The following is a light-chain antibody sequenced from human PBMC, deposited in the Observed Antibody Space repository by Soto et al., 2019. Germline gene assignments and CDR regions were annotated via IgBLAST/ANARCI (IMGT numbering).Light chain of an antibody. CDR1: ESNSRW. CDR3: QQYNSYSRT. V-gene: IGKV1-5*03. CDR2: KTS. Sequence: IQVTQSPSTLSASVGDRVTIACRANESNSRWLAWYQHKPGKPPKLLIYKTSRLQDGVPSRFSGSGFGPEFTLSINGLQPDDFATYYCQQYNSYSRTFGQGTKVDIK. J-gene: IGKJ1*01.